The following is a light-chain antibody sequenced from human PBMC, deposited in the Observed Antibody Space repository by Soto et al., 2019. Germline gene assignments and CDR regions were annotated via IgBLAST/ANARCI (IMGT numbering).Light chain of an antibody. V-gene: IGKV3-20*01. CDR2: GAS. CDR1: QSVSSSY. J-gene: IGKJ4*01. CDR3: QQYGSSSLT. Sequence: EIVLTQSPGTLSLSPGERATLSCRASQSVSSSYLAWYQQKPGQAPRLLIYGASSRATGIPDRFSGSGSGTDFTLTISRLEPEHFALYYCQQYGSSSLTFRGRPKVDIK.